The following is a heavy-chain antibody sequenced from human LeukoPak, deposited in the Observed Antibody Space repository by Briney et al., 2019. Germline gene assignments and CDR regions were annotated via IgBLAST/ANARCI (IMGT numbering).Heavy chain of an antibody. CDR1: GGSFSGYY. J-gene: IGHJ5*02. CDR2: INHSGST. CDR3: ARMTTVTYPYNWFDP. V-gene: IGHV4-34*01. D-gene: IGHD4-17*01. Sequence: SETLSLTCAVYGGSFSGYYWSWIRQPPGKGLEWIGEINHSGSTNYNPSLKSRVTISVDTSKNQFSLKLSSVTAADTAVYYCARMTTVTYPYNWFDPWGQGTLVTVSS.